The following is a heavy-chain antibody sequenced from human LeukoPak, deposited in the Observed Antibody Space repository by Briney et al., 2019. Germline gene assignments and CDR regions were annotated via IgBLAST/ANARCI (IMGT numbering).Heavy chain of an antibody. D-gene: IGHD2-2*01. CDR3: ARLADTTC. Sequence: GESLKISWKGSGYTFTNYWVAWVRQMPGKGLGWVGSSWPDDSDTRYSPSFRGQVTFSADNSISTAFLQWSSLKASDTAIYFCARLADTTCWGQGTLVTVSS. J-gene: IGHJ4*02. CDR2: SWPDDSDT. CDR1: GYTFTNYW. V-gene: IGHV5-51*01.